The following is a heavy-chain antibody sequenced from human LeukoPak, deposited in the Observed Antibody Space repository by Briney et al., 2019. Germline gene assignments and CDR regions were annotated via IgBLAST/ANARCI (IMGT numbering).Heavy chain of an antibody. CDR2: IYPGDSDT. J-gene: IGHJ3*02. V-gene: IGHV5-51*01. CDR1: GYSLTSYW. D-gene: IGHD2-15*01. Sequence: GESLKISCQGSGYSLTSYWIGWVRQMPGKGLEWMGIIYPGDSDTRYSPSFQGQVTISADKSISTAYLQWSSLKASDTAMYYCARLTGSSVSAFDIWGQGTMVTVSS. CDR3: ARLTGSSVSAFDI.